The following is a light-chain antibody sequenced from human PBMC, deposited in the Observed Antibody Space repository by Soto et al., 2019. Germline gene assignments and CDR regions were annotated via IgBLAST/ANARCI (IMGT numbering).Light chain of an antibody. J-gene: IGKJ5*01. Sequence: DIQLTQSPSFLSASVGDRVTITCRASQGISSYLAWYQQKPGKAPKLLIYAASTLQSGVPSRFSGSGSGTEFPLTISSLQPEDFATYSCLQLNSYPITFGQGTRREIK. CDR2: AAS. V-gene: IGKV1-9*01. CDR1: QGISSY. CDR3: LQLNSYPIT.